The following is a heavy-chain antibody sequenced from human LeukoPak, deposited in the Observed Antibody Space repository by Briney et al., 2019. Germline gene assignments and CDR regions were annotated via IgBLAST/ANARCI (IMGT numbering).Heavy chain of an antibody. J-gene: IGHJ4*02. Sequence: PGESLRLSCAASGFTFSSYAMSWVRQAPGKGLEWVSAISGSGGSTYYADSVKGRFTISRDNSKNTLYLQMNSLRAEDTAVYYCASSLRLGELSIDYWGQGTLVTVSS. CDR1: GFTFSSYA. CDR2: ISGSGGST. D-gene: IGHD3-16*02. CDR3: ASSLRLGELSIDY. V-gene: IGHV3-23*01.